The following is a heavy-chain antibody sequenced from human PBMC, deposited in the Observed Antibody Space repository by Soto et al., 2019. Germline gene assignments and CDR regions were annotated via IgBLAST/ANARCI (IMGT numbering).Heavy chain of an antibody. V-gene: IGHV3-15*07. J-gene: IGHJ3*02. Sequence: EVQLVESGGGLVKPGGSLRLSCAASGFTFSNAWMNWVRQAPGKGLEWVGRIKSKTDGGTTDYAAPVKGRFTISRDDSKNTLYLQMNSLKTEDTAVYYCTTDVFDIVVVVAARSYDAFDIWGQGTMVTVSS. CDR1: GFTFSNAW. CDR2: IKSKTDGGTT. CDR3: TTDVFDIVVVVAARSYDAFDI. D-gene: IGHD2-15*01.